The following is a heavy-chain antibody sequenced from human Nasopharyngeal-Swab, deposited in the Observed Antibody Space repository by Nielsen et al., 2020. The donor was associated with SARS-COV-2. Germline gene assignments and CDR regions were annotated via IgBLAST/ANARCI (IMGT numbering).Heavy chain of an antibody. D-gene: IGHD5-24*01. J-gene: IGHJ4*02. CDR3: VRGDAYNRL. CDR1: GFTFSSYW. Sequence: GESLKISCAASGFTFSSYWMHWVRQAPGKGLVWVSRITPDGSSPSYADSVQGRFTISRDNAKNSLHLQMNSLRAEDTAVYFCVRGDAYNRLWGQGILATVSS. CDR2: ITPDGSSP. V-gene: IGHV3-74*01.